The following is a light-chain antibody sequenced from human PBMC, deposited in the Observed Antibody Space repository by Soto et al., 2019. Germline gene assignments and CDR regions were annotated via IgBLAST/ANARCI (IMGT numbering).Light chain of an antibody. CDR2: KAS. J-gene: IGKJ1*01. CDR3: QQYDSYSKT. V-gene: IGKV1-5*03. CDR1: QSISTW. Sequence: DVHMTQSPSTLSAAVGDRVTITCRASQSISTWLAWYQQKPGKAPKLLIYKASTLEIGVPSRFSGSASGTEFTLTISSLQPDDFATYYCQQYDSYSKTFGQGTKVDIK.